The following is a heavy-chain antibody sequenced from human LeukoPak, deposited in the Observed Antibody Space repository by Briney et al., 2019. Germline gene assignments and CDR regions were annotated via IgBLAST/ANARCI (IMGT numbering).Heavy chain of an antibody. J-gene: IGHJ5*02. CDR3: ARDSPVTFAQPYNWFDP. V-gene: IGHV1-2*02. CDR1: GYTFTGYY. CDR2: INPNSGGT. Sequence: ASVKASCKASGYTFTGYYMHWVRQAPGQGLEWMGWINPNSGGTNYAQKFQGRVTMTRDTSISTAYMELSRLRSDDTAVYYCARDSPVTFAQPYNWFDPWGQGTLVTVSS. D-gene: IGHD2-2*01.